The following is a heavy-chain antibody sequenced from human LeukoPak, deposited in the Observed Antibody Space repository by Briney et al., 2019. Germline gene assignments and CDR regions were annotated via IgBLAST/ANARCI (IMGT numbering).Heavy chain of an antibody. D-gene: IGHD3-10*01. CDR1: GGSISSFY. CDR3: ARENYYRSGSPFDY. J-gene: IGHJ4*02. Sequence: PSETLSLTCTVSGGSISSFYWTWIRLAPGKGLEWTGYNSDMGNSNYSPSLKSRVTISVDTSKNQFSLKVTSVTAADTAVYYCARENYYRSGSPFDYWGQGILVTVSS. CDR2: NSDMGNS. V-gene: IGHV4-59*01.